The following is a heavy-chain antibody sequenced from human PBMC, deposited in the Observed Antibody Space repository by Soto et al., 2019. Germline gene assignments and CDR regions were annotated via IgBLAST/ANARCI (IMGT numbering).Heavy chain of an antibody. Sequence: PGGSLRLSCAASGFTFSTYAMSWVRQAPGKGLERVSVMSGSGSSSYHADPVKGRFTISRDNSKNTLYLQMKSLRAEDTAVYYCAKMGFRGSTGSYHYTMDVWGQGTTVTVSS. CDR2: MSGSGSSS. CDR1: GFTFSTYA. J-gene: IGHJ6*02. CDR3: AKMGFRGSTGSYHYTMDV. V-gene: IGHV3-23*01. D-gene: IGHD1-26*01.